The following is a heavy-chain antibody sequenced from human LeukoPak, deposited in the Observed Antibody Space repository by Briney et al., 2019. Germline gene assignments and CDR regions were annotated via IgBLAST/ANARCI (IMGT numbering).Heavy chain of an antibody. D-gene: IGHD4-11*01. CDR2: IHHSGST. Sequence: SETLSLTCTVSDDSIGDYYWSWIRQSAGKGLEWIGSIHHSGSTYYNASLKSRITISIDTSKNQFSLNLRSVTAADTAVYYCARGVRVDYINRQVEYWFDPWGQGTLVTVSS. CDR3: ARGVRVDYINRQVEYWFDP. V-gene: IGHV4-38-2*02. CDR1: DDSIGDYY. J-gene: IGHJ5*02.